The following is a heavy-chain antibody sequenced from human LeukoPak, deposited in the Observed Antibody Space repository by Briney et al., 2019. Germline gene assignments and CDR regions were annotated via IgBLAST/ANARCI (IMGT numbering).Heavy chain of an antibody. D-gene: IGHD3-3*01. CDR3: ARAAGPFWSGYPNWFDP. Sequence: ASVKVSCEASGYTFTSYGISWVRQAPGQGLEWMGWISAYNGNTNYAQKLQGRVTMTTDTSTSTAYMELRSLRSDDTAVYYCARAAGPFWSGYPNWFDPWGQGTLVTVSS. CDR2: ISAYNGNT. V-gene: IGHV1-18*01. CDR1: GYTFTSYG. J-gene: IGHJ5*02.